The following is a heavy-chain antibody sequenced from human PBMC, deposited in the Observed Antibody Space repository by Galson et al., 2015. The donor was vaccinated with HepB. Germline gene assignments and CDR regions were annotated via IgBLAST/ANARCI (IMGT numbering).Heavy chain of an antibody. Sequence: SLRLSCAASGFTFSSYSMNWVRQAPGKGLEWVSYISSSSSTIYYADSVKGRFTISRDDAKNSLYLQMNSLRAEDTAVYYCARDNGVVPAAYAFDIWGQGTMVTVSS. CDR3: ARDNGVVPAAYAFDI. CDR1: GFTFSSYS. CDR2: ISSSSSTI. V-gene: IGHV3-48*01. D-gene: IGHD2-2*01. J-gene: IGHJ3*02.